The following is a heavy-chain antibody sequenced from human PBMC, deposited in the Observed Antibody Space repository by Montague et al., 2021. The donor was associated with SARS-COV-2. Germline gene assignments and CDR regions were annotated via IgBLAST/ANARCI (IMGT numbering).Heavy chain of an antibody. CDR3: AREMHDTVTRSWALDI. Sequence: SRSLSLSASGFLFSANDFHWVRQGRGKGLEWVSAIGRRGDTYYTESVRGRFTISRENAANSLILQMHSLRVGDTAVYYCAREMHDTVTRSWALDIWGQGKTVAVSP. CDR1: GFLFSAND. CDR2: IGRRGDT. J-gene: IGHJ3*02. V-gene: IGHV3-13*01. D-gene: IGHD3-9*01.